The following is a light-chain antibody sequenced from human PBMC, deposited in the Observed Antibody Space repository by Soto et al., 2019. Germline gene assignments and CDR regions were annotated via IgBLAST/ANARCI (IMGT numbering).Light chain of an antibody. Sequence: EMVLTQSPATLSVSPGESATLSCRASQSVVSNLAWYQQRPGQPPRLLIYDASTSATGVPDRFSASGSGTDFTLTISSLQSEDFAGYYCQHYNSWRKTFGQGTKVEIK. CDR2: DAS. CDR3: QHYNSWRKT. CDR1: QSVVSN. V-gene: IGKV3-15*01. J-gene: IGKJ1*01.